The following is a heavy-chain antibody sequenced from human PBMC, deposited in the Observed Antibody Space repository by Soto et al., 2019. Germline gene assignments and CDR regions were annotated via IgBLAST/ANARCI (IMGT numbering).Heavy chain of an antibody. D-gene: IGHD2-2*01. CDR2: IYPGDSDT. CDR3: ARVGNRYCSSTSCYYFDY. Sequence: GESLKISCKGSGYSFTSYWIGWVCQMPGKGLEWMGIIYPGDSDTRYSPSFQGQVTISADKSISTAYLQWSSLKASDTAMYYCARVGNRYCSSTSCYYFDYWGQGTLVTVSS. J-gene: IGHJ4*02. CDR1: GYSFTSYW. V-gene: IGHV5-51*01.